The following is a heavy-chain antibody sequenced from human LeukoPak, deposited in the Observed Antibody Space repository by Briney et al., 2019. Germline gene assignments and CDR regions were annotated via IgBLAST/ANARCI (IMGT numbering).Heavy chain of an antibody. CDR3: AKESGKFDY. CDR1: GVSIADFA. CDR2: ISGDGVST. J-gene: IGHJ4*02. V-gene: IGHV3-43*02. Sequence: GGSLRLSCVASGVSIADFAMHWVRQAPGKGLEWVSLISGDGVSTFYTDSVRGRFSISRDNTKNSLYLEMNSLRTEDTAMYYCAKESGKFDYWGQGTLVAVSS.